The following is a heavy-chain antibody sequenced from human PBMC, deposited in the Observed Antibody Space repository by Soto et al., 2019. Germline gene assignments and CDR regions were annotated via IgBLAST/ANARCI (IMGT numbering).Heavy chain of an antibody. CDR3: ARGSGWYRSSYYFDP. D-gene: IGHD6-19*01. V-gene: IGHV3-33*01. J-gene: IGHJ4*02. Sequence: GGSLRLSCAASGFTFSSYVMHWVRQAPGKGLEWVAVIWYDGSNKYYADSVKGRFTISRDNSKNTLYLQMNSLRAEDTAVYYCARGSGWYRSSYYFDPWGQGTLVTVSS. CDR2: IWYDGSNK. CDR1: GFTFSSYV.